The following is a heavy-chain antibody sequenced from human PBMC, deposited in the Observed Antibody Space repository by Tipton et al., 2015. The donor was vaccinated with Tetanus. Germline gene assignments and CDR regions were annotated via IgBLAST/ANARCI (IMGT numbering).Heavy chain of an antibody. CDR3: ARRSYCRSSRCFEALDL. D-gene: IGHD2-2*01. J-gene: IGHJ3*01. CDR1: GGSTRDFY. V-gene: IGHV4-59*01. CDR2: ICHSGST. Sequence: TLSLTCTVSGGSTRDFYWSWIRQPPGKGLEWIAYICHSGSTNYSPSLKSRVAISMDTSKNQISLKLSSVTAADTAVYYCARRSYCRSSRCFEALDLWGQGTMGTVSS.